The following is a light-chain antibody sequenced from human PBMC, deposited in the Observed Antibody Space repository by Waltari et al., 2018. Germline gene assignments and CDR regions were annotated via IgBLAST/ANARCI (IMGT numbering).Light chain of an antibody. Sequence: DIVMTQSPDSLAVSLGERATINCRSSQNILKRSNNKNYFSWYQHKPGQPPKLLIYWASTRESGVPDRFSGSGSGTDFTLTISSLQAEDVAVYYCQQYYGIPYTFGQGTKLEIK. CDR1: QNILKRSNNKNY. CDR3: QQYYGIPYT. V-gene: IGKV4-1*01. J-gene: IGKJ2*01. CDR2: WAS.